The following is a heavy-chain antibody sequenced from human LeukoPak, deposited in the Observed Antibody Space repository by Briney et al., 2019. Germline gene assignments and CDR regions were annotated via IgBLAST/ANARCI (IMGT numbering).Heavy chain of an antibody. CDR3: AGRGTTAYYYDSSGPKCGAFDI. D-gene: IGHD3-22*01. V-gene: IGHV4-34*01. Sequence: SETLSLTCAVYGGSFSGYYWSWIRQPPGKGLEWIGEINHSGSTNYNPSLKSRVTISVDTSKNQFSLKLSSVTAADTAVYYCAGRGTTAYYYDSSGPKCGAFDIWGQGTMVTVSS. CDR1: GGSFSGYY. J-gene: IGHJ3*02. CDR2: INHSGST.